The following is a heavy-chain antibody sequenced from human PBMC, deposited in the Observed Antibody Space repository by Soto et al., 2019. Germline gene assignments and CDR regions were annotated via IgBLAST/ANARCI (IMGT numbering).Heavy chain of an antibody. J-gene: IGHJ6*02. V-gene: IGHV4-38-2*02. Sequence: SETLSLTCAVSCYSISSGYYWGWIRQPPGKGLEWIGSIYHSGSTYYNPSLKSRVTISVDTSKNQFSLKLSSVTAADTAVYYCARDRVDTAMVPGNFYYYGMDVWGQGTTVTVS. CDR1: CYSISSGYY. CDR3: ARDRVDTAMVPGNFYYYGMDV. CDR2: IYHSGST. D-gene: IGHD5-18*01.